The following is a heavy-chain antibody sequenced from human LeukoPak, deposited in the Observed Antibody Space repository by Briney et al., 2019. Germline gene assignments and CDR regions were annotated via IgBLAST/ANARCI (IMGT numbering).Heavy chain of an antibody. CDR2: ISSSGSTI. D-gene: IGHD3-10*02. Sequence: GGSLRLSCAASGFTFSSYEMNWVRQAPGKGLEWVSYISSSGSTIYYADSVKGRFTISRDNSKNTLYLQMNSLRAEDTAVYYCAGLGITMIGGVWGKGTTVTISS. J-gene: IGHJ6*04. V-gene: IGHV3-48*03. CDR1: GFTFSSYE. CDR3: AGLGITMIGGV.